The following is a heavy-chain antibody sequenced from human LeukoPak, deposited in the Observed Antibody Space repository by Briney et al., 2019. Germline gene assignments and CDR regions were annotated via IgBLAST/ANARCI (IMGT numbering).Heavy chain of an antibody. D-gene: IGHD5-18*01. CDR3: AKDFTAGDVVDY. CDR1: GYTFTTYA. Sequence: ASVKVSCKASGYTFTTYAIHWVRQAPGRSLEWMGRINAGNGDAKYSQNFHDRITITRDTSASTVYMELTSLRSEDTAVYYCAKDFTAGDVVDYWGQGTLVTVSS. V-gene: IGHV1-3*01. J-gene: IGHJ4*02. CDR2: INAGNGDA.